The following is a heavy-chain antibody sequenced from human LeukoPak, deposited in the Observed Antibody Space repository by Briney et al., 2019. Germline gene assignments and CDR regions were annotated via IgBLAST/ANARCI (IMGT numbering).Heavy chain of an antibody. CDR1: GFTSGIYA. CDR3: AKASPRRYFDY. Sequence: SGGSLRLSCAASGFTSGIYAVSWVRQAPGKGLEWVSAFSGGGDSYYADSVKGRFTISRDNSKNTLYLQMNSLRAEDTAVYYCAKASPRRYFDYWGQGTLVTVSS. CDR2: FSGGGDS. J-gene: IGHJ4*02. V-gene: IGHV3-23*01.